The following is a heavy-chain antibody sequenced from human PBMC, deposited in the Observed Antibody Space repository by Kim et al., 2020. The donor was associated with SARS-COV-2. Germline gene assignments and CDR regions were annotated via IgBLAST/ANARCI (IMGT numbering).Heavy chain of an antibody. CDR1: GFTFSSYA. CDR2: ISGSGGST. D-gene: IGHD6-6*01. CDR3: AKDSTKQLVREPRYYFDY. V-gene: IGHV3-23*01. Sequence: GGSLRLSCAASGFTFSSYAMSWVRQAPGKGLEWVSAISGSGGSTYYADSVKGRFTISRDNSKNTLYLQMNSLRAEDTAVYYCAKDSTKQLVREPRYYFDYWGQGTLVTVSS. J-gene: IGHJ4*02.